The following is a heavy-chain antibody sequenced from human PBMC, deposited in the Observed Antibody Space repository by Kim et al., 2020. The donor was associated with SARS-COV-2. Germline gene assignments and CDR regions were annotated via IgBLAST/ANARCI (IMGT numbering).Heavy chain of an antibody. CDR3: ARDLHYDILTGWFNWFDP. CDR1: GFTFSSYA. D-gene: IGHD3-9*01. CDR2: ISYDGSNK. J-gene: IGHJ5*02. V-gene: IGHV3-30*04. Sequence: GGSLRLSCAASGFTFSSYAMHWVRQAPGKGLEWVAVISYDGSNKYYADSVKGRFTISRDNSKNTLYLQMNSLRAEDTAVYYCARDLHYDILTGWFNWFDPWGQGTLVTVSS.